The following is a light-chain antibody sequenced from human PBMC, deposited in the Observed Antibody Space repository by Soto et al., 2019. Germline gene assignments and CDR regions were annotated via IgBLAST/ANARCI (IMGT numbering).Light chain of an antibody. CDR2: EVS. V-gene: IGLV2-14*01. CDR1: SSDVGGYNY. J-gene: IGLJ1*01. CDR3: GSYTSSGYV. Sequence: QSALTQPASVSGSPGQSITISCTGTSSDVGGYNYVSWYQQHPGKAPKLMIYEVSNRPSGVSNRFSGSKSGNTASLTISGLQAEDEADYYCGSYTSSGYVFGTGTKLTVL.